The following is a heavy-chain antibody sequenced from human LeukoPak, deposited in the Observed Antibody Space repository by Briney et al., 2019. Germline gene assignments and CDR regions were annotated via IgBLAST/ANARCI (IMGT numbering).Heavy chain of an antibody. CDR1: GYTFTSYY. V-gene: IGHV1-46*01. D-gene: IGHD1/OR15-1a*01. J-gene: IGHJ4*02. Sequence: ASVTVSCKASGYTFTSYYTHWVRQAPGQGLEWMGIINPSGGSTNYAQKFQGRVTMTRDTSTSTVYMELRSLRSEDTAVYYCARGDWNKDDYWGQGTLVTVSS. CDR2: INPSGGST. CDR3: ARGDWNKDDY.